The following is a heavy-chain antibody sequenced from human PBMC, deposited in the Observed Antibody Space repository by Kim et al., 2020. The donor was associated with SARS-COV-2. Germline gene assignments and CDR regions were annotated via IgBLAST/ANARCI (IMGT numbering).Heavy chain of an antibody. CDR3: AKDTAKVVVAADNWFDP. Sequence: GGSLRLSCAASGFTFDDYAMHWVRQAPGKGLEWVSGISWNGGSIGYADSVKGRFTISRDNAKNSLYLQMNSLRVEDTALYYCAKDTAKVVVAADNWFDPWGQGTLVTVSS. V-gene: IGHV3-9*01. D-gene: IGHD2-15*01. CDR1: GFTFDDYA. CDR2: ISWNGGSI. J-gene: IGHJ5*02.